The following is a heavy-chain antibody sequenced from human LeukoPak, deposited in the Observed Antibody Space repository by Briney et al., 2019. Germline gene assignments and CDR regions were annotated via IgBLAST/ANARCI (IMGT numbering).Heavy chain of an antibody. V-gene: IGHV3-23*01. Sequence: HPGGSLRLSCAASALPPSNYAMSWVRQAPGKGLEWVSAISGSGGSTYYADSVKGRFSISRDNSKNTLFLQMNTLRAEDTAVYYCAKDRDYYSSGKGAFDIWGQGTMVTVSS. CDR1: ALPPSNYA. CDR2: ISGSGGST. CDR3: AKDRDYYSSGKGAFDI. D-gene: IGHD3-10*01. J-gene: IGHJ3*02.